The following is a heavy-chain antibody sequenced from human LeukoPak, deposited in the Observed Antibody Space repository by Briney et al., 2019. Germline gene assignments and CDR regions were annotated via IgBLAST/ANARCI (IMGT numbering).Heavy chain of an antibody. CDR3: AKDGVTVAGPYYFDY. CDR2: IRYDGSNK. CDR1: GFTFSSYG. V-gene: IGHV3-30*02. D-gene: IGHD6-19*01. J-gene: IGHJ4*02. Sequence: GGSLRLSCAASGFTFSSYGMHWVRQAPGKGLEWVAFIRYDGSNKYYADSVKGRFTISRDNSKNTLYLQMNSLRAEDTAVYYCAKDGVTVAGPYYFDYWGQGTLVTVSS.